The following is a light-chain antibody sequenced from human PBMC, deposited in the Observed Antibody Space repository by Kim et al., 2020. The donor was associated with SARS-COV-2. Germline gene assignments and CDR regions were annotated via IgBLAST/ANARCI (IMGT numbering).Light chain of an antibody. CDR3: SSYAASNIVI. V-gene: IGLV2-14*03. J-gene: IGLJ2*01. Sequence: QSALTQPASVSASAGQSITLTCTGSSNDIGGFDYVSWYQHCPGRDPKLLIYTVTNRPAGISDRFSASRTGNTASLTISGLQPDDEGTYYCSSYAASNIVIFGGGTQLTVL. CDR1: SNDIGGFDY. CDR2: TVT.